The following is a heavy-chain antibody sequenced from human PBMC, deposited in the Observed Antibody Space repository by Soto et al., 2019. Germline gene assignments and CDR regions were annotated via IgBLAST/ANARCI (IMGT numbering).Heavy chain of an antibody. D-gene: IGHD3-3*01. CDR3: ATRITVFGLLIPPFDP. Sequence: SETLPLTCAVYGGSVNGYYWNWIRQPPGKGLEWIGEINHTGGTHYNPSLKSRVTMSVDTSKNQFSLRLSSVTAADTDIYYCATRITVFGLLIPPFDPWGQGTQVTVSS. CDR2: INHTGGT. J-gene: IGHJ5*02. V-gene: IGHV4-34*01. CDR1: GGSVNGYY.